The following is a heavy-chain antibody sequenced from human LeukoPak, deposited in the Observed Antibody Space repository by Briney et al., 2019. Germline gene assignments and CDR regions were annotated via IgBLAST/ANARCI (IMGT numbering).Heavy chain of an antibody. CDR2: MNPNSGNT. Sequence: GASVKVSCKASGYTFTSYDISWVRQATGQGLEWMGWMNPNSGNTGYAQKFQGRVTMTRNTSISTAYMELSSLRSEDTAVYYCARGRPGSSGFFPTNYWGQGTLVTVSS. J-gene: IGHJ4*02. CDR3: ARGRPGSSGFFPTNY. CDR1: GYTFTSYD. D-gene: IGHD6-19*01. V-gene: IGHV1-8*01.